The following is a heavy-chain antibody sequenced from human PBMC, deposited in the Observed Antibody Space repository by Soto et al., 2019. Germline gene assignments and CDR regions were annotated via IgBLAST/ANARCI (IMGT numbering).Heavy chain of an antibody. CDR1: GYTFINYY. V-gene: IGHV1-46*01. Sequence: QVQLVQSGAEVKKPGASVKLSCKASGYTFINYYIHWVRQAPGQGLEWMGIFNPTSGSTNYAQKFQGRVTLHLDTSTRTVYMELSSLRFDDTAVYYCARDLAAGDYWGQGTLVTVSS. J-gene: IGHJ4*02. CDR3: ARDLAAGDY. CDR2: FNPTSGST. D-gene: IGHD6-13*01.